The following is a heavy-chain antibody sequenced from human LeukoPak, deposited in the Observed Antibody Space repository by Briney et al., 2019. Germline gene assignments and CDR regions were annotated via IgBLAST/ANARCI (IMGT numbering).Heavy chain of an antibody. CDR1: GGSINNYY. J-gene: IGHJ6*02. V-gene: IGHV4-59*01. D-gene: IGHD2-2*01. Sequence: SETLSLTCTVSGGSINNYYWSWIRQPPGKGLEWIGNIYYSGSTNYNPSLKSRVTISIDTSKNQFSLKLSSVTAADTAVYYCASTPSTSSSYAMDVWGQGTTVTVSS. CDR3: ASTPSTSSSYAMDV. CDR2: IYYSGST.